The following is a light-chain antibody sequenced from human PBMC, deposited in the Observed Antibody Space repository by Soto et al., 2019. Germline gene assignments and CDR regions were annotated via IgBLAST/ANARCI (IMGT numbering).Light chain of an antibody. V-gene: IGKV3-11*01. CDR2: DAS. J-gene: IGKJ4*01. CDR3: QQRSIWPLT. CDR1: QNIRNY. Sequence: EIVLTQSPATLSLSPGERATLSCRASQNIRNYLAWYQQKPGQAPRLLISDASNRVTGVPARFSGSGSGTDFTLPISSLEPEDFAVYSCQQRSIWPLTFGGGTKVEIK.